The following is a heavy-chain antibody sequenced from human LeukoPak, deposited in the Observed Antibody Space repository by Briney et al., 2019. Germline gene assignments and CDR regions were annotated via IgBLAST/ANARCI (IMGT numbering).Heavy chain of an antibody. CDR1: GFTFSGYY. V-gene: IGHV3-11*06. CDR2: ISSSSTYT. Sequence: PGGSLRLSCAASGFTFSGYYMSWIRQAPGKGLEWVPYISSSSTYTNYADSVKGRFTISRDNAKNSLYLQMNNLRAEDTAVYYCARDQCGGSYCGGRDAFDIWGQGTMVTVSS. D-gene: IGHD1-26*01. J-gene: IGHJ3*02. CDR3: ARDQCGGSYCGGRDAFDI.